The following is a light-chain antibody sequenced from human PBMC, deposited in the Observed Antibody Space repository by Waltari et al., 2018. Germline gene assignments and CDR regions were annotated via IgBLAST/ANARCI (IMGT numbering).Light chain of an antibody. CDR1: QSVLHSDGYNY. V-gene: IGKV2-28*01. CDR3: QQYYGIPIT. J-gene: IGKJ5*01. Sequence: EIVMTQSPLFLPVTPGEPASISCRSSQSVLHSDGYNYLDWYLQKPGQSPHLLIYLGSHRAYGVPERFSGSGSGTDFTLTITSVQAEDVAVYFCQQYYGIPITFGQGTRLEI. CDR2: LGS.